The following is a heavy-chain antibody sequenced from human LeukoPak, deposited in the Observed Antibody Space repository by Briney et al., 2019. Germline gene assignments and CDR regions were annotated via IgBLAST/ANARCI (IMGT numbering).Heavy chain of an antibody. D-gene: IGHD2-15*01. Sequence: SVKVSCKASGGTFSSYAISWVRQAPGQGLEWMGGIIPIFGTANYAQKFQGRVTMTEDTSTDTAYMELSSLRSEDTAVYYCATDPPVYCSGGSCYSGEYFQHWGQGTLVTVSS. CDR2: IIPIFGTA. V-gene: IGHV1-69*06. CDR3: ATDPPVYCSGGSCYSGEYFQH. J-gene: IGHJ1*01. CDR1: GGTFSSYA.